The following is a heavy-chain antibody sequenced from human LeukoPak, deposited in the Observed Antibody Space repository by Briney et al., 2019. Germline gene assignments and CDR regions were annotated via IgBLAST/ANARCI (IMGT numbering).Heavy chain of an antibody. CDR3: ARDDSSRDDSGGYHY. Sequence: SETLSLTCAVFNASVTPHHWAWIRQPAGRGLEWVGRVHFSGSTNYNPFLRSRVALSLDKTKNELSLTLKSVSAADTAVYYCARDDSSRDDSGGYHYWGRGVLVSVSS. V-gene: IGHV4-4*07. CDR1: NASVTPHH. J-gene: IGHJ4*02. D-gene: IGHD3-22*01. CDR2: VHFSGST.